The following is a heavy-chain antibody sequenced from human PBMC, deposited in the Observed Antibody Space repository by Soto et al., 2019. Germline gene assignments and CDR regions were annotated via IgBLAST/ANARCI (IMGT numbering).Heavy chain of an antibody. D-gene: IGHD6-6*01. CDR3: ARRPDGFDI. CDR2: INHGGST. CDR1: GVPLSGNY. Sequence: QVQLQQWGAGLSKPSETLSLTCVVYGVPLSGNYWSWVRQFPGEGLEWIGQINHGGSTNYNPSLESRVTMSVDTSEKSLSLKLNSVTAADTAVYYCARRPDGFDIWGQGTMVTVSS. J-gene: IGHJ3*02. V-gene: IGHV4-34*01.